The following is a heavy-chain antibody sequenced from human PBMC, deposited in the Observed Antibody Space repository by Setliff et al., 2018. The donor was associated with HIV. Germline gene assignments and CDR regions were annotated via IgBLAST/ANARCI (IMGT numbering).Heavy chain of an antibody. CDR3: ARGRYHYMDV. V-gene: IGHV4-34*01. CDR2: INHSGGT. Sequence: PSETLSLTCAVYGGSFSDYSWNWIRQPPGKELEWIGEINHSGGTNYNPSLKSRVTKSLDTSKNQFSLKLTSVTAADTALYYCARGRYHYMDVWGKGTTVTVSS. CDR1: GGSFSDYS. J-gene: IGHJ6*03.